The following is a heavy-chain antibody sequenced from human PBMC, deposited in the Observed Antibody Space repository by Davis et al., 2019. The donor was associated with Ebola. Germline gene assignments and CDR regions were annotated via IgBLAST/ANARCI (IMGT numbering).Heavy chain of an antibody. V-gene: IGHV1-3*01. CDR2: INADNGDT. CDR1: GYTFTSYS. D-gene: IGHD6-13*01. Sequence: ASVKVSCKASGYTFTSYSMHWARQAPGQRLEWMGWINADNGDTRFSQKFQGRVTISRDTSASTAYMELSSLRSKDTAVYYCARIGLLGIAAANYYYGMDVWGQGTTVTVSS. J-gene: IGHJ6*02. CDR3: ARIGLLGIAAANYYYGMDV.